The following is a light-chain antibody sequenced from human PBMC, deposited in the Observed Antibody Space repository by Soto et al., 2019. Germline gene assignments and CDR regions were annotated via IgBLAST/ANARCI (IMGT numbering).Light chain of an antibody. V-gene: IGKV2-30*01. J-gene: IGKJ1*01. CDR2: QVS. CDR3: AQGTHWPWT. Sequence: DVVMTQSPLSLSVTLGQPASISCRSSQGLVYSDGNTFLNWFHQRPGQSPRRLIYQVSNRDSGVPDRFSGGGSAGDYSLTITTVEAEDVGFYYGAQGTHWPWTFGPGTKVEIK. CDR1: QGLVYSDGNTF.